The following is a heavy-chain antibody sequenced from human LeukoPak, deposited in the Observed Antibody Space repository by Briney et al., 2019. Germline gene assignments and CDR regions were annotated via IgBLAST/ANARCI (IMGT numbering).Heavy chain of an antibody. CDR2: IYYSGST. CDR3: ARRLYYYDTTEGHDAFDI. V-gene: IGHV4-59*08. Sequence: SETLSHTCTVSGGSISSYYWSWIRQPPGKGLEWIGYIYYSGSTNYNPSLKSRVTISVDTSKNQFSLKLSSVTAADTAVYYCARRLYYYDTTEGHDAFDIWGQGTMVTVSS. J-gene: IGHJ3*02. CDR1: GGSISSYY. D-gene: IGHD3-22*01.